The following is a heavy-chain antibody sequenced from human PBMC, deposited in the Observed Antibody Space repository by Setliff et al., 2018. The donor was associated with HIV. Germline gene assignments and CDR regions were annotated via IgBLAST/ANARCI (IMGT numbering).Heavy chain of an antibody. CDR3: VRYDTNGPNSLHP. CDR1: GFTFSSYG. CDR2: IRYDGTYK. J-gene: IGHJ5*02. V-gene: IGHV3-30*02. D-gene: IGHD2-8*01. Sequence: PGGSLRLSCAASGFTFSSYGMHWVRQAPGKGLEWVAFIRYDGTYKYYADSLKGRFTISRDNSKNTLFLQMNSLSTEDTAVYYCVRYDTNGPNSLHPWGQGTLVTVST.